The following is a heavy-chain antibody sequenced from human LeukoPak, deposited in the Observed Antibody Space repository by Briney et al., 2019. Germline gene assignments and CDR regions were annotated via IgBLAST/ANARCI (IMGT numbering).Heavy chain of an antibody. CDR2: MNPNSGNT. J-gene: IGHJ4*02. CDR3: ARATRVAAANDY. CDR1: GYTFTSYD. Sequence: VASVKVSCKASGYTFTSYDINWVRQATGQGLEWMGWMNPNSGNTGYAQKFQGRVTMTRDTSISTAYMELSRLRSDDTAVYYCARATRVAAANDYWGQGTLVTVSS. V-gene: IGHV1-8*01. D-gene: IGHD6-13*01.